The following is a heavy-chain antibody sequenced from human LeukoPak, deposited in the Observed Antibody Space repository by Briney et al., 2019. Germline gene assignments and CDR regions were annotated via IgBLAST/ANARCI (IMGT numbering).Heavy chain of an antibody. V-gene: IGHV4-59*01. CDR3: AGAGVAALAYGMDV. CDR2: IYYSGST. CDR1: GGSISSYY. Sequence: SETLSLTCTVSGGSISSYYWSWIRQPPGKGLEWIGYIYYSGSTNYNPSLKSRVIISVDTSKNQFSLKLSSVTAADTAVYYCAGAGVAALAYGMDVWGQGTTVTVSS. J-gene: IGHJ6*02. D-gene: IGHD6-6*01.